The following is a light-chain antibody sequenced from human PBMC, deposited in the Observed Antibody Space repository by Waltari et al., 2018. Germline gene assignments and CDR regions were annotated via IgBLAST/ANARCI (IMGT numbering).Light chain of an antibody. CDR3: ATWDSSLSAVV. CDR1: SSNIGNNY. J-gene: IGLJ2*01. CDR2: DNN. Sequence: QSVLTQPPSVSAAPGQKVTISCSGSSSNIGNNYVSWYQQLPGTAPKLLIYDNNKRPSGIPDRFSGSQACTSATLGIMGLQTGDEADYYCATWDSSLSAVVFGGGTKLTVL. V-gene: IGLV1-51*01.